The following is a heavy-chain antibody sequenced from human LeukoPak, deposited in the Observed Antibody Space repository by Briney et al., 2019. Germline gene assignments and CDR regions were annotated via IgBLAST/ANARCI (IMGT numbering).Heavy chain of an antibody. CDR3: AKVVPAAYYFGY. D-gene: IGHD2-2*01. CDR2: ISGSGGSK. J-gene: IGHJ4*02. V-gene: IGHV3-23*01. CDR1: GFTFSSYA. Sequence: GGSLRLSCAASGFTFSSYAMSCVRQAPGKGLEWVSAISGSGGSKYYADSVKGRFTISRDNSKNTLYLQMNSLRAEDTAVYYCAKVVPAAYYFGYWGQGTLVTVSS.